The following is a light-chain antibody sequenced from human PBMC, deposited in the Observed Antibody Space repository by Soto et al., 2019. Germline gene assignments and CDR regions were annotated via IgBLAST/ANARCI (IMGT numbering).Light chain of an antibody. Sequence: DIQMTQSPSSLSASVGDRVTITCRASQSITTYLNWYQQKPGKAPKLLIYAASSLQSGVPSRFSGSGSGTDFTLTISSLQPEDFAIYYCQQSYSTPPFTLGPGTKVDI. CDR1: QSITTY. J-gene: IGKJ3*01. CDR2: AAS. CDR3: QQSYSTPPFT. V-gene: IGKV1-39*01.